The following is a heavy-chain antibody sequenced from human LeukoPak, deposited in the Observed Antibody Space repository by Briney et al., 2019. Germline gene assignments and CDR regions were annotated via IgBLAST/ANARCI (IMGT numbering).Heavy chain of an antibody. J-gene: IGHJ4*02. CDR3: ARRKSFYDSSGYFDH. CDR1: GDSIRSTSYY. D-gene: IGHD3-22*01. CDR2: IYYSGDT. V-gene: IGHV4-39*01. Sequence: SETLSLTCTVSGDSIRSTSYYWGWIRQPPGKGPEWIGSIYYSGDTYYNPSLKSRVTIAVDTSKNQFSLKLNSVTAADTAVYYRARRKSFYDSSGYFDHWGRGTLVTVS.